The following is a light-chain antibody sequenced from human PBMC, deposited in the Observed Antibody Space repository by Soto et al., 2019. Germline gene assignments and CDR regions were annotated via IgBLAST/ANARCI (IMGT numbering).Light chain of an antibody. CDR1: QSVSSN. CDR2: GAS. Sequence: IVCSHCPATLSVSPGERATLSCRASQSVSSNLAWYQQKPGQAPRLLIYGASTRATGIPARFSGSGSGTEFTLTISSLQSEDFAVYYCQQDNNWPRTFGQGTKVDI. J-gene: IGKJ1*01. CDR3: QQDNNWPRT. V-gene: IGKV3-15*01.